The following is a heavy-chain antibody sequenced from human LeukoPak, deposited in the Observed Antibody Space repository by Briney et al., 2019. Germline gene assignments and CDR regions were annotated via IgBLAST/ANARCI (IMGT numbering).Heavy chain of an antibody. Sequence: PSETLSLTCTVSGGSISSSSYYWGWIRKPPGKGLEWIGRIYYSGSTYYNPSLKSRVTISVDTSKNQFSLKLSSVTAADTAVFYCARRHTYSSGYYDYWGQGTLVTVSS. D-gene: IGHD3-22*01. CDR3: ARRHTYSSGYYDY. J-gene: IGHJ4*02. V-gene: IGHV4-39*01. CDR2: IYYSGST. CDR1: GGSISSSSYY.